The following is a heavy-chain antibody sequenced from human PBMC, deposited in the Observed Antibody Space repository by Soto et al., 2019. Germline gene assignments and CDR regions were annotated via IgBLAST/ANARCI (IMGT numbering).Heavy chain of an antibody. CDR3: ARGGHVRNIVVVTGKPIMEY. Sequence: QEQLVQSGSELKKPGASVKVSCKASGYTFTSYYMYWVRQAPGQGLEWMGIINPSDGSTSYAQKFQGRVAMTRDTSTSTVNMELSSLRSEDTAVYYCARGGHVRNIVVVTGKPIMEYWGQGTPVTISS. CDR1: GYTFTSYY. D-gene: IGHD2-21*02. J-gene: IGHJ4*02. V-gene: IGHV1-46*01. CDR2: INPSDGST.